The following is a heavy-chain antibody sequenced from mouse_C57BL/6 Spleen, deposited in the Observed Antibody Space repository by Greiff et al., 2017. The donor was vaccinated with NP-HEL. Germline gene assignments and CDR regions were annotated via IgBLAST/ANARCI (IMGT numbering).Heavy chain of an antibody. V-gene: IGHV1-55*01. D-gene: IGHD1-1*01. CDR2: IYPGGGGT. CDR3: AREYYGSRPDH. J-gene: IGHJ2*01. CDR1: GYTFTSYW. Sequence: QVQLQQSGAELVKPGASVKMSCKASGYTFTSYWMTWVKQRPGQGLEWIGDIYPGGGGTNYNEKFKSKATLTVDKSSSTAYMQLSSLTSEDSAVYYWAREYYGSRPDHRGQGTTSTGFS.